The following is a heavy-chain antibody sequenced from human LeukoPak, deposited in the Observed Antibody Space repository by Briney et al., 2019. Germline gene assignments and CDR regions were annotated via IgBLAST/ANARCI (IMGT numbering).Heavy chain of an antibody. CDR2: IRYDGSNK. V-gene: IGHV3-30*02. D-gene: IGHD2-2*01. J-gene: IGHJ3*02. CDR1: GFTFSSYG. Sequence: PGGSLRLSCAASGFTFSSYGMHWVRQAPGKGLEWVAFIRYDGSNKYYADSVKGRFTISRDNSKNTLYLQMNSLRAEDTAVYYCAKDPPRYQLLLGAFDIWGQGTMVTVSS. CDR3: AKDPPRYQLLLGAFDI.